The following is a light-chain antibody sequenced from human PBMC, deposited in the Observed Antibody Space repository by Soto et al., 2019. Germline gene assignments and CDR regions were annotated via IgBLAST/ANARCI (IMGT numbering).Light chain of an antibody. Sequence: QSALTQPASVSGSPGQSITISCTGTSGDIGSYNRVSWYQQHPGKAPKLIIYEVTDRPSGVSNRFSGSTSGNTASLTISGLQAEDEDEYYCSSYTNINTRACVFGTGTKVTVL. CDR2: EVT. J-gene: IGLJ1*01. CDR3: SSYTNINTRACV. V-gene: IGLV2-14*01. CDR1: SGDIGSYNR.